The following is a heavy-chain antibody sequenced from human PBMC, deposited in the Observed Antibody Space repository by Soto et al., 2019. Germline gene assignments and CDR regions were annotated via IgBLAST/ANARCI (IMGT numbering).Heavy chain of an antibody. D-gene: IGHD6-19*01. J-gene: IGHJ5*02. Sequence: SETLSLTCFVSGYSITAGGYYWSWIRHHPGKGLEWIGSFYSSGSIIYNPSLRSRVSISGDTSSNQFSMSLTSVTAADTARYYCTRMYSSGSGWFHPWGQGTLVTVSS. CDR2: FYSSGSI. CDR1: GYSITAGGYY. V-gene: IGHV4-31*03. CDR3: TRMYSSGSGWFHP.